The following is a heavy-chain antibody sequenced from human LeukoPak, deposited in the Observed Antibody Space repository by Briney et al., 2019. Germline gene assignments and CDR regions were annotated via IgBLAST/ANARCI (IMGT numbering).Heavy chain of an antibody. Sequence: QPGGSLRLSCAASGFTFSSYQMTWVRQAPGKGLQWVSYITSTGTTIHYADSVKGRFTISRDNANNSLFLQMNSLRAEDTAVYYCARIYSSGRGNDALDILGQGTMVSVSS. V-gene: IGHV3-48*03. CDR3: ARIYSSGRGNDALDI. J-gene: IGHJ3*02. CDR2: ITSTGTTI. D-gene: IGHD6-19*01. CDR1: GFTFSSYQ.